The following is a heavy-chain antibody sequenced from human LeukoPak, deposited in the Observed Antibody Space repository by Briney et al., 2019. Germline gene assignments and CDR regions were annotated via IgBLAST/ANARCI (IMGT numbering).Heavy chain of an antibody. J-gene: IGHJ4*02. CDR1: GDSVSSGNYY. CDR3: ASDPNRVVPAAMSGPYYFDY. CDR2: IYYSGST. D-gene: IGHD2-2*01. Sequence: SETLSLTCTVSGDSVSSGNYYWSWIRQPPGKGLEWIAYIYYSGSTNYNPSLKSRVTISVDTSKNQFSLKLSSVTAADTAVYYCASDPNRVVPAAMSGPYYFDYWGQGTLVTVSS. V-gene: IGHV4-61*01.